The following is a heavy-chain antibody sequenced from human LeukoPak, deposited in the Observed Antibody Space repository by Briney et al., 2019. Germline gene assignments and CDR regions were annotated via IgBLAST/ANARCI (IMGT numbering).Heavy chain of an antibody. D-gene: IGHD4-17*01. V-gene: IGHV1-18*01. CDR3: ARTVTTSSYYFDY. J-gene: IGHJ4*02. CDR2: ISGYDGNT. CDR1: VYTFTTYG. Sequence: ASVNVSCKASVYTFTTYGVSWVRQAPGQGLEWMGWISGYDGNTNYAQKLRGRVTMTTDTSTSTAYMDLRSLRSDDTALYYCARTVTTSSYYFDYWGQGTLVTVSS.